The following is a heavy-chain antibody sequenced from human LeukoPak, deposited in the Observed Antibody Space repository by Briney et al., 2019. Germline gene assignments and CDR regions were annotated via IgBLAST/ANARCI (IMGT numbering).Heavy chain of an antibody. CDR1: GFIFSDYG. CDR2: ISYDGSNK. V-gene: IGHV3-30*03. D-gene: IGHD3-10*01. CDR3: ARSSSWFGELSSWYFDL. J-gene: IGHJ2*01. Sequence: GGSLRLSCAASGFIFSDYGMHWVRQAPGKGLEWVAVISYDGSNKYYVDSVKGRFTISSDNSKNTLYLQMNSLRAEDTAVYYCARSSSWFGELSSWYFDLWGRGTLVTVSS.